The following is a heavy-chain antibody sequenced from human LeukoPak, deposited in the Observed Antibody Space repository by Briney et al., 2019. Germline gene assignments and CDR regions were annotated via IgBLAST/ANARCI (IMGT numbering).Heavy chain of an antibody. Sequence: PSETLSLTCAVYGGSFSGYYWSWIRQPPGKGLEWIGEINHSGSTNYNPSLKSRVTISVDTSKNQFSLKLSSVTAADTAVYYCARERLEYSSSGGAFDIWGQGTMVTVSS. D-gene: IGHD6-6*01. J-gene: IGHJ3*02. CDR3: ARERLEYSSSGGAFDI. CDR2: INHSGST. CDR1: GGSFSGYY. V-gene: IGHV4-34*01.